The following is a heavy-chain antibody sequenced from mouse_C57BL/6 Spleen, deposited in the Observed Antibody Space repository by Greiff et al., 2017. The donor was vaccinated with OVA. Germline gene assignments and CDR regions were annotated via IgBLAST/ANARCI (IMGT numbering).Heavy chain of an antibody. D-gene: IGHD1-1*01. CDR3: ARNYGSSYVFDY. V-gene: IGHV5-6*01. CDR1: GFTFSSYG. CDR2: ISSGGSYT. J-gene: IGHJ2*01. Sequence: EVQLVESGGDLVKPGGSLKLSCAASGFTFSSYGMSWVRQTPDKRLEWVATISSGGSYTYYPDSVKGRFTISRDNAKNTLYLQMSSLKSEDTAMYYCARNYGSSYVFDYWGQGTTLTVSS.